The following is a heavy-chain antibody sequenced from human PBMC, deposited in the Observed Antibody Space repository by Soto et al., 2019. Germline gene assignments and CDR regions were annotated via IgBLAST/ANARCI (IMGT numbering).Heavy chain of an antibody. Sequence: QVQLVQSGAEVKKPGSSVKVSCKASGGTFSSYTISWVRQAPGQGLEWMGRIIPILGIANYAQKFQGRVTITADKATSTAYMELSSLRSEDTAVYYCAREGITMVRGVIGPRFDPWGQGTLVTVSS. CDR1: GGTFSSYT. V-gene: IGHV1-69*08. D-gene: IGHD3-10*01. CDR2: IIPILGIA. J-gene: IGHJ5*02. CDR3: AREGITMVRGVIGPRFDP.